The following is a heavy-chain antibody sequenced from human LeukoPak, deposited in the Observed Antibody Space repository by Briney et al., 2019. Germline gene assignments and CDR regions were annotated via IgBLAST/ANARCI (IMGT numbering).Heavy chain of an antibody. J-gene: IGHJ4*02. CDR3: ARVSSSSWWALDY. Sequence: HPGGSLRLSCAASGFTFSSYWMHWVRQAPGKGLVWVSRINTDGSSTSYADSVRGRFTISRDNAKNTLYLQMNSLRAEDTAVYYCARVSSSSWWALDYWGQGTLVTVSS. D-gene: IGHD6-13*01. CDR1: GFTFSSYW. V-gene: IGHV3-74*01. CDR2: INTDGSST.